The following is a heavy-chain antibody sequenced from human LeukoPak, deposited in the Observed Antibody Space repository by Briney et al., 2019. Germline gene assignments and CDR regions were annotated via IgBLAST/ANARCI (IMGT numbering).Heavy chain of an antibody. J-gene: IGHJ4*02. CDR2: ISGSGDST. V-gene: IGHV3-23*01. CDR1: GFTLWRYA. CDR3: AKTRPLDSSSWSHGDY. D-gene: IGHD6-13*01. Sequence: GSLRLSCAASGFTLWRYAMGWVRPAPGKGLGLVSAISGSGDSTYYGDSVKGRFTISRDNSKNTLYLQMNSLRAEDTAVYYCAKTRPLDSSSWSHGDYWGQGTLVTVSS.